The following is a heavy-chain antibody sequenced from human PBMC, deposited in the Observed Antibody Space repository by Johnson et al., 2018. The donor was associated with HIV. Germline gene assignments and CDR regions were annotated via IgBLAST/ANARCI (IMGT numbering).Heavy chain of an antibody. CDR1: GFTFSSYA. V-gene: IGHV3-30*04. CDR3: ARPSVITTLTTTPWAFDI. CDR2: ISYDGNNK. D-gene: IGHD4-17*01. J-gene: IGHJ3*02. Sequence: QEKLVESGGGVVQPGRSLRLSCAASGFTFSSYAMHWVRQAPGKGLEWVAIISYDGNNKYYTDSVKGRFTISRDNSKNTLYLQMNSLRAEDTAIYYCARPSVITTLTTTPWAFDIWGQGTMVTVSS.